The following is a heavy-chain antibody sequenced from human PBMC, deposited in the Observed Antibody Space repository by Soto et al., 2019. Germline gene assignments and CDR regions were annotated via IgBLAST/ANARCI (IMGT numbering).Heavy chain of an antibody. CDR2: ISGSGGST. CDR1: GFTFSSCA. Sequence: EVQLLESGGGLVQPGGSLRLSCAASGFTFSSCAMSWVRQAPGEGLEWVSGISGSGGSTYYADSVKGRFTISRDNSKNXLYLQMDSLRAEDTDVYYCAKSGANDYSNPYGMDVWGPGTTVTVSS. CDR3: AKSGANDYSNPYGMDV. V-gene: IGHV3-23*01. J-gene: IGHJ6*02. D-gene: IGHD4-4*01.